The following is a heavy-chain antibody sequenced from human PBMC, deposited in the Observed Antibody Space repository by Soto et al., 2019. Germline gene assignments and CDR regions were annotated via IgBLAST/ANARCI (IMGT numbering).Heavy chain of an antibody. CDR2: IKASGDGT. J-gene: IGHJ4*02. V-gene: IGHV3-23*01. Sequence: EVQLLESGGDLVQSGGSLRLSCAASGFTFSTYAMSWLRQAPGKGLEWVSYIKASGDGTSYANDVTGRFTISRDNSKNTLYLQMNSLRAEDTAVYYCAKDRGDFLGVSEYWGQGSLVTVSS. CDR3: AKDRGDFLGVSEY. CDR1: GFTFSTYA. D-gene: IGHD3-16*01.